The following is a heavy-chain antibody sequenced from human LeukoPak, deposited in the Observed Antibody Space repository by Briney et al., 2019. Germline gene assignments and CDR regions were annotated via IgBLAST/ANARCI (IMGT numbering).Heavy chain of an antibody. D-gene: IGHD3-10*01. CDR2: INPNSGGT. CDR1: GYTFTAYY. V-gene: IGHV1-2*06. Sequence: GASVKVSCKASGYTFTAYYINWVRQAPGQGLEWMGRINPNSGGTNYAQKFQGRVTMTRDMSISTTYMELSRLRSDDTAVYYCARELGLGIMVRGFIRWGQGTLVTVSS. CDR3: ARELGLGIMVRGFIR. J-gene: IGHJ4*02.